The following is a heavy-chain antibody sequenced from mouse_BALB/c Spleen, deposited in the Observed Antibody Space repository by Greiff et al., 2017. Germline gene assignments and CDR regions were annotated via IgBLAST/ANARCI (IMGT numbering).Heavy chain of an antibody. D-gene: IGHD1-1*01. V-gene: IGHV1-7*01. CDR2: INPSTGYT. J-gene: IGHJ1*01. CDR3: ARAWGSSHHWYFDV. CDR1: GYTFTSYW. Sequence: QVQLKESGAELAKPGASVKMSCKASGYTFTSYWMHWVKQRPGQGLEWIGYINPSTGYTEYNQKFKDKATLTADKSSSTAYMQLSSLTSEDSAVYYCARAWGSSHHWYFDVWGAGTTVTVAS.